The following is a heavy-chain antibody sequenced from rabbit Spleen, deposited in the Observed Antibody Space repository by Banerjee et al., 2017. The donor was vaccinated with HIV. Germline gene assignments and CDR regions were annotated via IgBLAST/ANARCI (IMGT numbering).Heavy chain of an antibody. V-gene: IGHV1S45*01. Sequence: EQLEESGGGLVKPEGSLTLTCKASGVSLNDKDVMCWVRQAPGKGLEWIACIEVGSSDFTYFASWAKGRFTISKTSSTTVTLQMTSLTAADTATYFCARDTSSSFSSYGMDLWGQGTLVTVS. CDR3: ARDTSSSFSSYGMDL. D-gene: IGHD1-1*01. J-gene: IGHJ6*01. CDR2: IEVGSSDFT. CDR1: GVSLNDKDV.